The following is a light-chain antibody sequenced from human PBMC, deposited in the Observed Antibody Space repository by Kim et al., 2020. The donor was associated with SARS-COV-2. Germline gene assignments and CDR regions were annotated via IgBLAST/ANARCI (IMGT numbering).Light chain of an antibody. CDR1: SSDVGGYNY. J-gene: IGLJ1*01. CDR2: DVS. V-gene: IGLV2-14*03. CDR3: ISYRSSGYV. Sequence: QSALTQPASVSGSPGQSITISCTGTSSDVGGYNYVSWYQQYPGKAPKLMIYDVSKRPSGVSNRFSGSKSGNTASLTISGLQAEDEADYYFISYRSSGYVFGTGTKVTVL.